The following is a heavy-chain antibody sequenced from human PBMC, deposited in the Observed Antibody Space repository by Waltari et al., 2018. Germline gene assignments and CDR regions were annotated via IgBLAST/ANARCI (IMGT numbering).Heavy chain of an antibody. CDR1: GGSFSGYY. J-gene: IGHJ6*02. CDR2: INHRGST. CDR3: ASPYYDFWSGYYQHYGMDV. V-gene: IGHV4-34*01. Sequence: QVQLQQWGAGLLKPSETLSLTCAVYGGSFSGYYWSWIRQPPGKGLEWIGEINHRGSTNYNPALKSRVTISVDTSKNQFSLKLSAVTAADTAVYYWASPYYDFWSGYYQHYGMDVWGQGTTVTVSS. D-gene: IGHD3-3*01.